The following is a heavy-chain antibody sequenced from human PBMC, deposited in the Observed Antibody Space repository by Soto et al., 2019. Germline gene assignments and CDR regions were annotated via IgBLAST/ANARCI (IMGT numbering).Heavy chain of an antibody. V-gene: IGHV2-5*01. Sequence: SGLTLVNPTQTLTLPWTLSDFSLTTSRVGVGWIRQPPRKALEWLALMYWNDDKRYSPSLKSRLTITKDTSKNQVVLTMTNMDPVDTDTYYCTHTYDFWTGYYPGFDYWGQGTPVTVSS. D-gene: IGHD3-3*01. CDR2: MYWNDDK. CDR3: THTYDFWTGYYPGFDY. CDR1: DFSLTTSRVG. J-gene: IGHJ4*02.